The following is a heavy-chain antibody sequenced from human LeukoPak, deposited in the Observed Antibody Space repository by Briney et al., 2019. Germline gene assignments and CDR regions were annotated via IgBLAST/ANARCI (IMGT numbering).Heavy chain of an antibody. CDR3: AKTKLGYCSGGSCYSRHYRLDY. V-gene: IGHV3-23*01. CDR2: ISDSGGST. D-gene: IGHD2-15*01. J-gene: IGHJ4*02. CDR1: GFTFSSNA. Sequence: GGSLRLSCSASGFTFSSNAMSWVRQAPGKGLEWVSGISDSGGSTYYADSVKGRFTISRDNSKNTLYLQMNSLKVEDTAVYYCAKTKLGYCSGGSCYSRHYRLDYWGQGTLVTVSS.